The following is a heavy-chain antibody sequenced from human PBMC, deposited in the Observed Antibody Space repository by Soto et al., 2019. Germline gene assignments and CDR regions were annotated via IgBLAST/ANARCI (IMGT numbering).Heavy chain of an antibody. CDR2: IYHSGST. V-gene: IGHV4-30-2*01. Sequence: TLSLTGAVSGGSISSGGYSGSWIRQPPGKGLEWIGYIYHSGSTYYNPSLKSRVTISVGRSKNQFSLKLSSVTAADTAVHYCAREVATTERAADAFDIWGQGTMVTVSS. CDR1: GGSISSGGYS. CDR3: AREVATTERAADAFDI. J-gene: IGHJ3*02. D-gene: IGHD5-12*01.